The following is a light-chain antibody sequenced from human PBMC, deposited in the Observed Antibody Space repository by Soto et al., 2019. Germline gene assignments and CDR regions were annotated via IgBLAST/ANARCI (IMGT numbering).Light chain of an antibody. CDR3: QHYNSYSEA. CDR2: KAS. J-gene: IGKJ1*01. Sequence: DIQMTQSPSSLPASVGDRVTITCQASQDIKNYLNWYQQKPGKAPKLLIYKASTLKSGVPSRFSGSGSGTEFTLTISSLQPDDFATYYCQHYNSYSEAFGQGTKGDIK. V-gene: IGKV1-5*03. CDR1: QDIKNY.